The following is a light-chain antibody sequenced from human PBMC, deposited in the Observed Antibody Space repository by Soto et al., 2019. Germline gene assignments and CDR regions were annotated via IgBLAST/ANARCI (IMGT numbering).Light chain of an antibody. CDR2: GAS. Sequence: IVLTQSPGTLSLSPGARTTLSCRASQSISRYLAWYQQKPGQGPRLLIYGASSRATGTPDRFSGSGSGTDFTLTINRLEPEDFALYYGQQYGSSPPTCGQGPKVEIK. CDR3: QQYGSSPPT. V-gene: IGKV3-20*01. J-gene: IGKJ1*01. CDR1: QSISRY.